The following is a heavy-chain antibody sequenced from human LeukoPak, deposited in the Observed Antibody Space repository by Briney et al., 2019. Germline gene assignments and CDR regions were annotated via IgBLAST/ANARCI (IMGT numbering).Heavy chain of an antibody. J-gene: IGHJ4*02. Sequence: SETLSLTCTVSGGSISSHHWSWIRQPPGKGLEWIGYIYYSGSTNYKPSLKSRVTISVDTSKNQFSLKLTSVTAADTAVYYCATHLDIAASGTFDYWGQGTLVTVSS. V-gene: IGHV4-59*08. D-gene: IGHD6-13*01. CDR2: IYYSGST. CDR1: GGSISSHH. CDR3: ATHLDIAASGTFDY.